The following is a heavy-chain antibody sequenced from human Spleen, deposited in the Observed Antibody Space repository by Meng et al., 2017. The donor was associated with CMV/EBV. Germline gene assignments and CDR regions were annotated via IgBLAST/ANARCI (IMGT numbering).Heavy chain of an antibody. D-gene: IGHD6-13*01. Sequence: SGFTFSVYSMNWVRQAPGKGLEWVSYISSSGSTIYYADSVKGRFTISRDNAKNSLYLQMNSLRAEDTAVYYCARRWAAAGTGGFDPWGQGTLVTVSS. J-gene: IGHJ5*02. CDR1: GFTFSVYS. CDR3: ARRWAAAGTGGFDP. V-gene: IGHV3-48*04. CDR2: ISSSGSTI.